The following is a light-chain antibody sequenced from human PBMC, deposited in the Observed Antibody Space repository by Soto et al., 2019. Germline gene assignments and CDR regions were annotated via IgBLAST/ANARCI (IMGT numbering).Light chain of an antibody. V-gene: IGKV1-39*01. CDR1: QSVSKY. J-gene: IGKJ1*01. CDR3: QQNFSTPPWT. Sequence: DIHLTQSPSSLSASVGDRVTITCRAGQSVSKYLHWYQQKPGQPPNLLIYGASSVQRGVPSRFSGSGSGTDFTLTIASLQPEDFATYFCQQNFSTPPWTFGQGTKVDIK. CDR2: GAS.